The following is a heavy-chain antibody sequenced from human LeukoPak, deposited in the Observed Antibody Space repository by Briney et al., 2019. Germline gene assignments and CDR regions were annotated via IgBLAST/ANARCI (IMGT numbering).Heavy chain of an antibody. Sequence: GGTLRLSCAASGFTFSSCAMNWVRQAPGKGLEWVSTISGGGDRIYYADSVKGRFTISRDNSKNTLYLQMNSLRAEDTAVYYCAKDWDWELLIFDYWGQGTLVTVSS. J-gene: IGHJ4*02. CDR2: ISGGGDRI. CDR1: GFTFSSCA. CDR3: AKDWDWELLIFDY. V-gene: IGHV3-23*01. D-gene: IGHD1-26*01.